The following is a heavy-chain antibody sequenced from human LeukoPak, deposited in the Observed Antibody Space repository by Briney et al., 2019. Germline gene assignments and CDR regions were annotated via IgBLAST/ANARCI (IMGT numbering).Heavy chain of an antibody. CDR3: AKRRWTNWFDP. Sequence: GGSLRLSCAASGFTFSSYGMSWVRQAPGKGLEWVSAISGSGGSTYYADSGKGRFTISRDNSKNTLYLQMNSLRAEDTAAYYCAKRRWTNWFDPWGQGTLVTVSS. CDR1: GFTFSSYG. CDR2: ISGSGGST. V-gene: IGHV3-23*01. J-gene: IGHJ5*02. D-gene: IGHD1-1*01.